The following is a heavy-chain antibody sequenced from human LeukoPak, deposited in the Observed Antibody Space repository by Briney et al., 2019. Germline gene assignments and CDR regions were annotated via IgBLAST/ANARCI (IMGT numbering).Heavy chain of an antibody. V-gene: IGHV3-74*01. D-gene: IGHD4-17*01. CDR2: INSDGSST. CDR3: ARGPNYGTFDY. Sequence: QPGGSLRLSCAASGFTFSSYWMHWVRQAPGKGLVWVSRINSDGSSTSYADSVKGRFTISRDNAKNTLYPQMNSLRAEDTAVYYCARGPNYGTFDYWGQGTLVTVSS. CDR1: GFTFSSYW. J-gene: IGHJ4*02.